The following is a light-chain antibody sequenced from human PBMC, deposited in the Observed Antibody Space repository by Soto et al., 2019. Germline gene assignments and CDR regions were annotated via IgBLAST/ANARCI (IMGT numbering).Light chain of an antibody. CDR2: DAS. V-gene: IGKV1-5*01. CDR3: QQYNSYSLT. CDR1: QSISSW. J-gene: IGKJ1*01. Sequence: DIQMTQSPSTLSASVGDRVTITCRASQSISSWLAWYQQKPGKAPKLLIYDASNLESGVPSRFSGSGSGTDFTLTISSLQPDDLATYYCQQYNSYSLTFGQGTKVDIK.